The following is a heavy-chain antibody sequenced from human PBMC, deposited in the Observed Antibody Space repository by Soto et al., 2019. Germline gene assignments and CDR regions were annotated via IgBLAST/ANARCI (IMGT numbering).Heavy chain of an antibody. V-gene: IGHV3-7*01. Sequence: PGGSLRLSCAAFGFTFSSYWMSWVRQAPGKGLEWVANIKQDGSEKYYVDSVKGRFTISRDNAKNSLYLQMNSLRAEDTAVYYCARDFRSSDLWGQGTLVTVSS. CDR2: IKQDGSEK. D-gene: IGHD6-19*01. CDR3: ARDFRSSDL. CDR1: GFTFSSYW. J-gene: IGHJ4*02.